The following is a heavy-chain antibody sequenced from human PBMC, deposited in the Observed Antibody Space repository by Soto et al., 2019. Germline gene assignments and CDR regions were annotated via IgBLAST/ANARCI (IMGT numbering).Heavy chain of an antibody. CDR3: ARASDTSGYYY. CDR1: GGTFKNYA. D-gene: IGHD3-22*01. V-gene: IGHV1-69*01. J-gene: IGHJ4*02. CDR2: ILPVFDEL. Sequence: QVQLVQSESEVKKPGSSVKVSCKVSGGTFKNYAISWVRPAPGQGLEWVGGILPVFDELNYAPKLQGRVTITAYEVTSTAHLELVSLTSEDTAYYFCARASDTSGYYYWGQVTLVTVSS.